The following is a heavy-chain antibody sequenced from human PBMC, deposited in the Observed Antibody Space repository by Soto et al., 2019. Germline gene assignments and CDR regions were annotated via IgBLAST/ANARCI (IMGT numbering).Heavy chain of an antibody. V-gene: IGHV1-8*01. Sequence: XSVKVSCKASGYTFTSYDINWVRQATGQGLEWMGWMNPNSGNTGYAQKFQGRVTMTRNTSVSTAYMELSSLRSEDTAVYYCARTKSTSGIVVANDAFDIWGQGTMVTVSS. J-gene: IGHJ3*02. CDR1: GYTFTSYD. CDR2: MNPNSGNT. CDR3: ARTKSTSGIVVANDAFDI. D-gene: IGHD3-22*01.